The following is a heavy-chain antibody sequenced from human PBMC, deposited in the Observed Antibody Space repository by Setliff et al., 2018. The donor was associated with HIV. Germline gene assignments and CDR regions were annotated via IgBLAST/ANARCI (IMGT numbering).Heavy chain of an antibody. D-gene: IGHD3-16*01. J-gene: IGHJ4*02. V-gene: IGHV1-69*10. Sequence: EASVKVSCKASGGTFSSYVISWVRQAPGQGPEWMGGIIPMYGVTNYAQKFQGRVTITADKSTSTAYMELSSLRSEDTAVYYCARDMDGRRGITAESPRWGQGTLVTVSS. CDR2: IIPMYGVT. CDR3: ARDMDGRRGITAESPR. CDR1: GGTFSSYV.